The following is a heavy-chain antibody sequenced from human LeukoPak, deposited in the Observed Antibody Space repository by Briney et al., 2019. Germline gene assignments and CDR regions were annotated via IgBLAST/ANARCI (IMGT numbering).Heavy chain of an antibody. J-gene: IGHJ4*02. Sequence: ASVKVSCKASGYTFTSYDINWVRQATGQGLEWMGWMNPNSGNTGYAQKFQGRVTITRNTSISTAYMELSSLRSEDTAVYYCARYSRFGELLQLDYWGQGTLVTVSS. V-gene: IGHV1-8*03. D-gene: IGHD3-10*01. CDR1: GYTFTSYD. CDR3: ARYSRFGELLQLDY. CDR2: MNPNSGNT.